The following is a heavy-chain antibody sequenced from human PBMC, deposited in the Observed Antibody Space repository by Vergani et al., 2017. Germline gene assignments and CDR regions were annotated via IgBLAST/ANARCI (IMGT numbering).Heavy chain of an antibody. CDR2: VDPEDGET. CDR3: ATPQTVTTGGMEV. V-gene: IGHV1-69-2*01. J-gene: IGHJ6*02. CDR1: GYTFTDHY. Sequence: VQLVQSGAEVKKHGATMQISCKVSGYTFTDHYMHWVKQAPGKGLEWMGLVDPEDGETIYAEKFKGRVTIAADTSTDTAHLELSRRRSEDTAVYYCATPQTVTTGGMEVWGQGTTVIVSS. D-gene: IGHD4-17*01.